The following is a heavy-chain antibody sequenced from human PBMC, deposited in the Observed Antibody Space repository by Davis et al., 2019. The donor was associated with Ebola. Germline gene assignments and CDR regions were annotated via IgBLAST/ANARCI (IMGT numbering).Heavy chain of an antibody. D-gene: IGHD1-26*01. V-gene: IGHV4-59*01. CDR2: IFNSGTV. Sequence: MPSETLSLTCTVSGGSTSGYQLAWIRQPPANGLQYVGHIFNSGTVTYTSALKSRVIISLDKSSTQFSLKLTSMTAADTAVYFCARDNMGSLDYWGQGMLVTVSS. CDR3: ARDNMGSLDY. CDR1: GGSTSGYQ. J-gene: IGHJ4*02.